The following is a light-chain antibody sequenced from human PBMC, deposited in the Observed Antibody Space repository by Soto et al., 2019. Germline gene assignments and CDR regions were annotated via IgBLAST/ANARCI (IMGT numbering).Light chain of an antibody. CDR3: QQLNSYPLT. CDR2: AAS. CDR1: QGISSY. V-gene: IGKV1-9*01. Sequence: DIQLTQSPSFLSASVGDRVTITCRASQGISSYLAWYQQRPGKAPKLLIYAASTVQTGVPSRFSGSGSGTEFTLTISSLQPEDFASFYCQQLNSYPLTFGQGPKLEI. J-gene: IGKJ2*01.